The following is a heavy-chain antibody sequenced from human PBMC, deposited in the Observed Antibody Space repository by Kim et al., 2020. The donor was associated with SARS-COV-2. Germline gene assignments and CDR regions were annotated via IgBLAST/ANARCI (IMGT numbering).Heavy chain of an antibody. D-gene: IGHD2-2*01. CDR2: FSFTGNT. CDR1: GGSVTSSSSY. CDR3: ASYSRYCSSTSCHIW. Sequence: SETLSLTCTVSGGSVTSSSSYWGWIRQPPGKGLEWIESFSFTGNTYYNPSLKSRVTISVDTSRNQFSLKLTSVTAADTAVYYCASYSRYCSSTSCHIWWGQGTLVTVSS. V-gene: IGHV4-39*01. J-gene: IGHJ4*02.